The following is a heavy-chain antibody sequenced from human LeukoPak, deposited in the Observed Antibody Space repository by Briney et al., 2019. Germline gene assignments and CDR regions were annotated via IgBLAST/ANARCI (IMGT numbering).Heavy chain of an antibody. CDR3: AKDVGKWESLHFFDY. CDR2: ISGSGAST. D-gene: IGHD1-26*01. J-gene: IGHJ4*02. CDR1: GFTFSTNA. Sequence: GGSLRLSCLTSGFTFSTNAMSWVRQAPGKGLEWISGISGSGASTYYADSVTGRSTISRDNSRNTLYLQMNSLRGDDTAVYYCAKDVGKWESLHFFDYWGQGTLVTVSS. V-gene: IGHV3-23*01.